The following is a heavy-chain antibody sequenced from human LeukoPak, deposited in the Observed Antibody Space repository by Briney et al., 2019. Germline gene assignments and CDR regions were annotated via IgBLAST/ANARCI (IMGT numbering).Heavy chain of an antibody. V-gene: IGHV4-61*02. CDR1: AGSISSDSYY. Sequence: SETLSLTSTVSAGSISSDSYYWSWLRQPAGKGLEWIGRLYTTGSTNYNPSLKSRVTISVDTSKNQFSLKLSSVTAADTAVYYCARGRVKTFRQQPNRKYYYMDVWGKGTTVTVSS. D-gene: IGHD6-13*01. CDR2: LYTTGST. CDR3: ARGRVKTFRQQPNRKYYYMDV. J-gene: IGHJ6*03.